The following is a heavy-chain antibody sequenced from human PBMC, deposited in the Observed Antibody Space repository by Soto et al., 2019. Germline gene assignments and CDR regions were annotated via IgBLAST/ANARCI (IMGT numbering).Heavy chain of an antibody. CDR1: SGSIINNY. J-gene: IGHJ4*02. V-gene: IGHV4-59*01. D-gene: IGHD5-18*01. CDR2: IFYSGST. Sequence: SETLSLTCTVSSGSIINNYWSWIRHSPGKGLEWIGYIFYSGSTNYNPSLKSRVTISVDTSKNQFSLKLSSVTAADTAVYYCASGRGYSYGSFDYWGQGTLVTVSS. CDR3: ASGRGYSYGSFDY.